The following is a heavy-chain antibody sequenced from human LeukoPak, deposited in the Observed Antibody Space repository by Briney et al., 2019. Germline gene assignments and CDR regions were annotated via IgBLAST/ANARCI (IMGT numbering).Heavy chain of an antibody. V-gene: IGHV3-23*01. CDR2: ISGSGGST. CDR3: ARVSSSWYQDWYFDL. D-gene: IGHD6-13*01. J-gene: IGHJ2*01. CDR1: GFTFSSYA. Sequence: GGSLRLSCAASGFTFSSYAMSWVRQAPGKGLEWVSAISGSGGSTYYADSVKGRFTISRDNSKNTLYLQMNSLRAEDTAVYYCARVSSSWYQDWYFDLWGRGTLVTVSS.